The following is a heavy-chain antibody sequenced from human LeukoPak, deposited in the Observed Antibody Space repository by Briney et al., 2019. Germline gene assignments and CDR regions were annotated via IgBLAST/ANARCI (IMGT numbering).Heavy chain of an antibody. CDR3: ARETYGDSLLLIDY. CDR2: IYYSGST. Sequence: SETLSLTCTVSGGSISSSSYYWGWIRQPPGKGLEWIGSIYYSGSTYYNPSLKSRVTISVDTSKNQFSLKLSSVTAADTAVYYCARETYGDSLLLIDYWGQGTLVTVSS. J-gene: IGHJ4*02. CDR1: GGSISSSSYY. V-gene: IGHV4-39*07. D-gene: IGHD4-17*01.